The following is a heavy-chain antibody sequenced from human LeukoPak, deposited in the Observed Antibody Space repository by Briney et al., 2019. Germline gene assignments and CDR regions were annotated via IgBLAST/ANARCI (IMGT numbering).Heavy chain of an antibody. CDR3: ARLGSGRWFAP. V-gene: IGHV4-34*01. CDR2: INHSGST. CDR1: GGSISSYY. D-gene: IGHD3-10*01. J-gene: IGHJ5*02. Sequence: SETLSLTCTVSGGSISSYYWSWIRQPPGKGLEWIGEINHSGSTNYNPSLKSRVTISVDTSKNQFSLKLSSVTATDTAVYYCARLGSGRWFAPWGQGTLVTVSS.